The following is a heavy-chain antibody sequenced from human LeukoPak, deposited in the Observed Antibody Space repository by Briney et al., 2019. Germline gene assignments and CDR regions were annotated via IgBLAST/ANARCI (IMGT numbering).Heavy chain of an antibody. CDR2: IYHRGST. CDR3: ARGLDSGYAGFDL. D-gene: IGHD5-12*01. V-gene: IGHV4-59*01. J-gene: IGHJ2*01. Sequence: SETLSLTCTVSGGPISNYYWSWIRQPPGKGLEWIGYIYHRGSTNDNPSLKSRVTMSVDASKKEISLMVTSVTAADTAVYYCARGLDSGYAGFDLWGRGTLVTVSS. CDR1: GGPISNYY.